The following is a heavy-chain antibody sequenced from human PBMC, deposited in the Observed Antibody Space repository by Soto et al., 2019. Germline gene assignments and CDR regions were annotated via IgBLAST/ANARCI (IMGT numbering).Heavy chain of an antibody. CDR3: ARHVVRGVPAAILYNWFDP. CDR1: GGSISSSSYY. J-gene: IGHJ5*02. D-gene: IGHD2-2*01. Sequence: SETLSLTCTVSGGSISSSSYYWGWIRQPPGKGLEWIGSIYYSGSTYYNPSLKSRVTISVDTSKNQFSLKLSSVTAADTAVYNCARHVVRGVPAAILYNWFDPWGQGTLVTVSS. V-gene: IGHV4-39*01. CDR2: IYYSGST.